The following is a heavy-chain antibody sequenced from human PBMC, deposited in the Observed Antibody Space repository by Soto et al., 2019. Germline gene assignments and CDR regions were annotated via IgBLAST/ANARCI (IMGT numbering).Heavy chain of an antibody. CDR1: GSSITGYY. V-gene: IGHV4-38-2*02. CDR3: ARDSSHNFCSESTCYLDS. D-gene: IGHD1-1*01. CDR2: VYHSGSA. Sequence: SETLSLTCSVSGSSITGYYWDWIRQSPGKGLEWIGSVYHSGSAYSNPSLKSRVTMSVDTSKNQFSLTVTSVTAADTAVYYCARDSSHNFCSESTCYLDSWGQGALVTVSS. J-gene: IGHJ5*02.